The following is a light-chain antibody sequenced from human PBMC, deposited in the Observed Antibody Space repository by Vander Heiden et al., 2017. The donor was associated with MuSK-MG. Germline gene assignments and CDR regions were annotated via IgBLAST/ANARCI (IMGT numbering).Light chain of an antibody. CDR1: SSDVGGYNY. J-gene: IGLJ2*01. Sequence: QSALTQPASVSGSPGQSITISCTGTSSDVGGYNYVSWYQQPPGKAPKLMIYYGRKPAPGGSNPFSGSKSCNTAPLTIPGAQAEDEADYYCSSYTSTDVVFGGGTKLTVL. CDR2: YGR. V-gene: IGLV2-14*01. CDR3: SSYTSTDVV.